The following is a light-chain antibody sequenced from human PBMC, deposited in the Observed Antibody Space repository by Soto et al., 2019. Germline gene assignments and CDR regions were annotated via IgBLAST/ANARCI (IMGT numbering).Light chain of an antibody. CDR3: QQYNSYSFT. CDR2: DAS. V-gene: IGKV1-5*01. J-gene: IGKJ3*01. CDR1: QSISSW. Sequence: DIQMTQSPSTLSASVGDRVTITYRASQSISSWLAWYQQKPGKAPKLLIYDASSLESGVPSRFSGSGSGTEFTLTISSLQPDDFATYYCQQYNSYSFTFGPGTKWISN.